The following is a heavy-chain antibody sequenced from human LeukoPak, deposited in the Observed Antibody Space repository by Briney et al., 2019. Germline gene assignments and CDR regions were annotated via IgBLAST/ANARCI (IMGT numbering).Heavy chain of an antibody. D-gene: IGHD6-6*01. CDR3: AKGEYSSSYRYYYYYMDV. CDR2: ISGSGGST. J-gene: IGHJ6*03. Sequence: GGSLRLSCAASGFTFSSYAMSWVRQAPGKGLEWVSAISGSGGSTYYADSVKGRFTISRDNSKNTLYLQMNSLRAEDTAVYYCAKGEYSSSYRYYYYYMDVWGKGTTVTVSS. V-gene: IGHV3-23*01. CDR1: GFTFSSYA.